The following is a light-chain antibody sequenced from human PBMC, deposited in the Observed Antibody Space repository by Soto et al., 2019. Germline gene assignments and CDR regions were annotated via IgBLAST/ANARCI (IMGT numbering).Light chain of an antibody. CDR1: QDISNF. Sequence: DIQMTQSPSSLSASIGDRVTITCHASQDISNFLNWFQQKPGKAPKLPIYDAFNLERGVPSRFSGTGSGAVFTLPLSSLQPEDISTYYCQHYANLPTTFGGGTKVEI. V-gene: IGKV1-33*01. J-gene: IGKJ4*01. CDR2: DAF. CDR3: QHYANLPTT.